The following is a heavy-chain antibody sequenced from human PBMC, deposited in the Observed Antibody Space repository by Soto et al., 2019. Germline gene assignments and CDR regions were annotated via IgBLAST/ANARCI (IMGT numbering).Heavy chain of an antibody. J-gene: IGHJ5*02. CDR1: GFTFSSYS. Sequence: GGSLRLSCAASGFTFSSYSMNWVRQAPGKGLEWVSSISSSSSYIYYADSVKGRFTISRDNAKNSLYLQMNSLRAEDTAVYYCAGKSGAALLLDPWGQGTLVTVYS. V-gene: IGHV3-21*01. CDR3: AGKSGAALLLDP. D-gene: IGHD7-27*01. CDR2: ISSSSSYI.